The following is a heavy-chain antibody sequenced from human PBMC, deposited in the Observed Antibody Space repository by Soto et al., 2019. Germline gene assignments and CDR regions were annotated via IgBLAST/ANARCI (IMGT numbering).Heavy chain of an antibody. CDR3: AKKVNSGPGSQYLDY. D-gene: IGHD3-10*01. V-gene: IGHV3-23*01. CDR2: FRTSGDGGTT. CDR1: GFTFSSYS. J-gene: IGHJ4*02. Sequence: PGGSLRLSCAASGFTFSSYSMSWVRQAPGKGLEWVSGFRTSGDGGTTYYADSVKGRFTISRDNSKNMLFLQMNSLRAEDTAIYYCAKKVNSGPGSQYLDYWGRGTLVTVPQ.